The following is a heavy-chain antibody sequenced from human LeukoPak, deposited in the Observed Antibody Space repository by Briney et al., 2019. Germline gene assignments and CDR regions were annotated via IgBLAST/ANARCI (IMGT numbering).Heavy chain of an antibody. CDR1: GFTFSSYA. D-gene: IGHD6-19*01. Sequence: GGSLRLSCAASGFTFSSYAMSWVRQVPGKGLEWVSAISGSGGSTYYADSVKGRFTISRDNSKNTLYLQMNSLRAEDTAVYYCASRNPSSGWYLFDYWGQGTLVTVSS. J-gene: IGHJ4*02. CDR2: ISGSGGST. CDR3: ASRNPSSGWYLFDY. V-gene: IGHV3-23*01.